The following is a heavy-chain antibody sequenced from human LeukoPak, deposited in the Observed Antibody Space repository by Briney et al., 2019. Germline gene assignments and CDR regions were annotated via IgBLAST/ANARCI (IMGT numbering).Heavy chain of an antibody. CDR2: ISGSGGST. J-gene: IGHJ3*02. CDR3: ANFHYYDSSVSAFDI. D-gene: IGHD3-22*01. Sequence: GGSLRLSCAASGFTFSSYAMSWVRQAPGKGLVWVSAISGSGGSTYYADSVKGRFTISRDNSKNTLYLQMNSLRAEDTAVYYCANFHYYDSSVSAFDIWGQGTMVTVSS. V-gene: IGHV3-23*01. CDR1: GFTFSSYA.